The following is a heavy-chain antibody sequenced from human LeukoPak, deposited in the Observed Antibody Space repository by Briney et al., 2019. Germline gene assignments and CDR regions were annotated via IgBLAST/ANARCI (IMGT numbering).Heavy chain of an antibody. J-gene: IGHJ5*02. V-gene: IGHV4-34*01. CDR2: INHSGST. D-gene: IGHD2-15*01. Sequence: SETLSHTCAVYGGSFSGYYWSWIRQPPGKGLEWIGEINHSGSTNYNPSLKSRVTISVDTSKNQFSLKLSSVTAADTAVYYCARPAVVAATFSSRWFDPWGQGTLVTVSS. CDR3: ARPAVVAATFSSRWFDP. CDR1: GGSFSGYY.